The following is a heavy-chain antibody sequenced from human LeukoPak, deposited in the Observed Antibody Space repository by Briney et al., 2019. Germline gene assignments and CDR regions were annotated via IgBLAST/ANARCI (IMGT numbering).Heavy chain of an antibody. Sequence: GGSLRLSCAASGFTFSSYAMSWVRQAPGKGLEWVSAISGSGGSKYYADSVKGRFSISRDNSKNTLYLQRNSLRAEDTAVYYFAKDRYGGNSVIFSEYFQHWGQGTLVTVSS. V-gene: IGHV3-23*01. D-gene: IGHD4-23*01. J-gene: IGHJ1*01. CDR1: GFTFSSYA. CDR3: AKDRYGGNSVIFSEYFQH. CDR2: ISGSGGSK.